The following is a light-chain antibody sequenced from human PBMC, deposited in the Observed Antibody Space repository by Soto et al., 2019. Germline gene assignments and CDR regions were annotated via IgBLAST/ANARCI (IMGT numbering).Light chain of an antibody. J-gene: IGLJ1*01. Sequence: QSVLTQPPSASGSPGQSVAISCTGTSSDVGAYNYVSWYQQHPGKAPKLVIYEVTKRPSGVPDRFSGSKSGNTASLTVSGLQAEDEADYYCSSYGGTNNVFGTGTKVTVL. V-gene: IGLV2-8*01. CDR1: SSDVGAYNY. CDR3: SSYGGTNNV. CDR2: EVT.